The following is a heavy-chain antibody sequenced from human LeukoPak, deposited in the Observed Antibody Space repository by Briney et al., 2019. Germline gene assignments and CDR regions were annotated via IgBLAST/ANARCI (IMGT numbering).Heavy chain of an antibody. CDR3: ARVVGTTSYYYYYYGMDV. D-gene: IGHD1-14*01. V-gene: IGHV1-18*01. CDR1: GYTFTSYG. Sequence: GASVKVSCKASGYTFTSYGISWVRQAPGQGLEWMGWISAYNGNTNYAQKFQGRVTITADKSTSTAYMELSSLRSEDTAVYYCARVVGTTSYYYYYYGMDVWGQGTTVTVSS. CDR2: ISAYNGNT. J-gene: IGHJ6*02.